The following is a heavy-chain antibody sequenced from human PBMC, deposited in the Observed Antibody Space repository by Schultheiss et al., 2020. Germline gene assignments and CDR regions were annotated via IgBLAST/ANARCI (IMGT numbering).Heavy chain of an antibody. D-gene: IGHD2-21*02. CDR2: IYPDDSDT. V-gene: IGHV5-51*01. J-gene: IGHJ5*02. CDR3: ARYKQVTWWFDP. CDR1: GYSFTSYC. Sequence: GESLKISCKGSGYSFTSYCISWVRQMPGKGLEWMGIIYPDDSDTRYSPSFQGQVTISADKSISTAYLQWSSLKASDTAMYYCARYKQVTWWFDPWGQGTLVTVSS.